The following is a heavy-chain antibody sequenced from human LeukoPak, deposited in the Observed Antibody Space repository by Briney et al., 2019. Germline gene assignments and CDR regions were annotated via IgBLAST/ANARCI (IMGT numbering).Heavy chain of an antibody. CDR1: GGSISSYY. D-gene: IGHD3-16*02. CDR2: IYYSGST. Sequence: SETLSLTCTVSGGSISSYYWSWIRQPPGKGLEWIGYIYYSGSTNYNPSLKSRVTISVDTSKNQFSLKLSSVTAADTAVYYYASAPVLRLGELSLWPYWGQGTLVTVSS. J-gene: IGHJ4*02. CDR3: ASAPVLRLGELSLWPY. V-gene: IGHV4-59*08.